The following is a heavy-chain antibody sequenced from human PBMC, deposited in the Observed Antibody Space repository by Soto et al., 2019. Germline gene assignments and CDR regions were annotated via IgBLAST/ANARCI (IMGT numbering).Heavy chain of an antibody. CDR1: GGSISSGGYY. CDR3: ARGYSAARGYYFDY. Sequence: PSETLSLTCTVSGGSISSGGYYWSWIRQHPGKGLEWIGYIYYSGSTYYNPSLKSRVTISVDTSKNQFSLKLSSVTAADTAVYYCARGYSAARGYYFDYWGQGTLVTVSS. V-gene: IGHV4-31*03. J-gene: IGHJ4*02. D-gene: IGHD6-6*01. CDR2: IYYSGST.